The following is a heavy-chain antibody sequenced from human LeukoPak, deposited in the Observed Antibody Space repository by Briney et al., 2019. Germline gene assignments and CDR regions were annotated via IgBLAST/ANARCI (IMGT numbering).Heavy chain of an antibody. CDR2: IIPILGIA. D-gene: IGHD2/OR15-2a*01. CDR1: GGTFSSYA. V-gene: IGHV1-69*04. J-gene: IGHJ6*02. Sequence: ASVKVSCKASGGTFSSYAISWVRQAPGQGLEWMGRIIPILGIANYAQKFQGRVTITADKSTSTAYMEQSSLRSEDTAVYYCARVASNNYYYYYGMDVWGQGTTVTVSS. CDR3: ARVASNNYYYYYGMDV.